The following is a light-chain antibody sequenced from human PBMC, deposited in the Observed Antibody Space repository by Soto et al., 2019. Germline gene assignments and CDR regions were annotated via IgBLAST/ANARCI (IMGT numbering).Light chain of an antibody. CDR3: LQHYVYHLT. J-gene: IGKJ4*01. V-gene: IGKV1-6*01. Sequence: AIQMTLSPSSLSASIGDRVTITCRASQGIRNDLGCYQQKPGKAPKLLIFAASTLQDGVPSRFSGSGSGTDFTLTFSCLQHEEFGSYSCLQHYVYHLTFGGGTKVEI. CDR1: QGIRND. CDR2: AAS.